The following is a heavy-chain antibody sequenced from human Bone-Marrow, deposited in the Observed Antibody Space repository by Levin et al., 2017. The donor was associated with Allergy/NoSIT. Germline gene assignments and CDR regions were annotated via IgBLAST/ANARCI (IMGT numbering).Heavy chain of an antibody. D-gene: IGHD2-2*01. J-gene: IGHJ5*02. CDR1: GGSFSGYY. CDR3: ARAKYQLLLPGFDP. CDR2: INHSGST. V-gene: IGHV4-34*01. Sequence: PSETLSLTCAVYGGSFSGYYWSWIRQPPGKGLEWIGEINHSGSTNYNPSLKSRVTISVDTSKNQFSLKLSSVTAADTAVYYCARAKYQLLLPGFDPWGQGTLVTVSS.